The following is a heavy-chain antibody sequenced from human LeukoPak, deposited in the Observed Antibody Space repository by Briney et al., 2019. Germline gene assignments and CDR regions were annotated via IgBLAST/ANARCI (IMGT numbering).Heavy chain of an antibody. D-gene: IGHD3-10*01. CDR2: IYHSGST. J-gene: IGHJ4*02. CDR3: ARTSLYGSGSYSDY. V-gene: IGHV4-30-2*01. CDR1: GGSISSGGYS. Sequence: PSQTLSLTCAVSGGSISSGGYSWSWIRQPPGMGLEWIVYIYHSGSTYYNPSLKSRVTISVDRSKNQFSLKLSSVTAADTAVYYCARTSLYGSGSYSDYWGQGTLVTVSS.